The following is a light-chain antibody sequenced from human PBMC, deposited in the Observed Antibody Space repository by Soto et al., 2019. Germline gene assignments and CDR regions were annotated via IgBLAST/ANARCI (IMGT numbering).Light chain of an antibody. CDR1: RNDVGGYTS. CDR3: CSYAGSYTYV. Sequence: QSALTQPRSVSGSPGQTVTISCTGTRNDVGGYTSVSWYQQHPGRTPKLMIFAVNKRPSGVPDRFSGAKSGNTASLTISGLQAEDEAAYFCCSYAGSYTYVFGSGTKVTVL. J-gene: IGLJ1*01. V-gene: IGLV2-11*01. CDR2: AVN.